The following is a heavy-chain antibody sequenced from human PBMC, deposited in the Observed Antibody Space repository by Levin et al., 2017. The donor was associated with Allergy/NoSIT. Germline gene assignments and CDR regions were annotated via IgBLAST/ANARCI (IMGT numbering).Heavy chain of an antibody. V-gene: IGHV3-7*05. J-gene: IGHJ4*02. CDR1: GFNFRSFW. CDR2: IKQDGSEE. D-gene: IGHD6-13*01. Sequence: PGGSLRLSCAASGFNFRSFWMGWVRQAPGKGLEWVANIKQDGSEEYYVDSVRGRFTISRDNFKNSLYLQMNSLRADDTALYCWARIPDSSSWYFDLWGQGTLVTVSS. CDR3: ARIPDSSSWYFDL.